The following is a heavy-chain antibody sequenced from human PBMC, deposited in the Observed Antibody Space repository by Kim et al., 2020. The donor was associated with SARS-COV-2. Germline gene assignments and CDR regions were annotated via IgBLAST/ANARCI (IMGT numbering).Heavy chain of an antibody. D-gene: IGHD6-19*01. J-gene: IGHJ6*02. V-gene: IGHV3-7*01. CDR2: IKKDGNEK. CDR3: VRDGGGTVAVTGPPSYYYGLDV. Sequence: GGSLRLSCAASGFVFSNYWMTWVRQAPGKGLEWVANIKKDGNEKFYVDSVKGRFTISRDNAKSSVFLQLNSLRHEDTAVYYCVRDGGGTVAVTGPPSYYYGLDVWGQGTTVTVSS. CDR1: GFVFSNYW.